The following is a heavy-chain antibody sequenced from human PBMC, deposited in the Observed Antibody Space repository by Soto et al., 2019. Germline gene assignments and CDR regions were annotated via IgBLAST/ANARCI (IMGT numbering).Heavy chain of an antibody. D-gene: IGHD7-27*01. J-gene: IGHJ6*02. CDR3: XXXXSGALPYHYGLNV. V-gene: IGHV4-28*01. Sequence: QVQLQESGPRLVKPSDTLSLTCVVSGYSISSSNWWGWIRQPPGKGLEWIGYIHYSGNTHYNPSLKSRVTMSVDTSXNHXXXXXXSVXAXXTAXXXXXXXXSGALPYHYGLNVWGQGTTVTVSS. CDR2: IHYSGNT. CDR1: GYSISSSNW.